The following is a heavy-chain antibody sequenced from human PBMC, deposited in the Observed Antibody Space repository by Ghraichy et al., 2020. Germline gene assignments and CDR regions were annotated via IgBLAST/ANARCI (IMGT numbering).Heavy chain of an antibody. CDR2: TACKEST. J-gene: IGHJ4*01. CDR3: ARQQGLRGGYDPWDY. D-gene: IGHD5-12*01. Sequence: TTACKESTYYNPSLKSRVTISVDTSKNQFSLKLSSVTAADTAVYYCARQQGLRGGYDPWDYWG. V-gene: IGHV4-39*01.